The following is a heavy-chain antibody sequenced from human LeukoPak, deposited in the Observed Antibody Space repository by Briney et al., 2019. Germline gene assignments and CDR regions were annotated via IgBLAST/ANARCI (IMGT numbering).Heavy chain of an antibody. Sequence: PGGSLRLSCAASGFTFSSYGMHWVRQAPGKGLEWVAVIWYDGSNKYYADSVKGRFTISRDNSKNTLYLQMNSLRAEDTAVYYCARNFYGDYIFDYWGQGTLVTVSS. CDR3: ARNFYGDYIFDY. V-gene: IGHV3-33*01. CDR2: IWYDGSNK. D-gene: IGHD4-17*01. J-gene: IGHJ4*02. CDR1: GFTFSSYG.